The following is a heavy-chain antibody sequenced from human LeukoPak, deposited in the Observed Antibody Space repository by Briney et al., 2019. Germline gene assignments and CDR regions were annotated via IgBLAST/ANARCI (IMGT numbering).Heavy chain of an antibody. V-gene: IGHV4-34*01. CDR3: GMGSTMMVTDVAFDI. CDR2: IHLSGSH. Sequence: PSETMSLTCAVYGGSLGGIYWSWNRPPPGKGREWNGEIHLSGSHTKHPSLKTRVTISVATSKTQFSLKLRSVTAADRAVYYCGMGSTMMVTDVAFDIWGQGTMVTVSS. J-gene: IGHJ3*02. D-gene: IGHD3-22*01. CDR1: GGSLGGIY.